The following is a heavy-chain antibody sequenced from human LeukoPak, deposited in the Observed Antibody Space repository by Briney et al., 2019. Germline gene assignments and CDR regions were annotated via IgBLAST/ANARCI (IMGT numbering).Heavy chain of an antibody. V-gene: IGHV3-21*01. J-gene: IGHJ4*02. Sequence: GGSLRLSCAASGFTFSSYSMNWVRQAPGKGLEWVSSISSSSSYIYYADSVKGRFTISRDNAKNSLYLQMDSLRAEDTAVYYCARDRGSYYWGDYWGQGTLVTVSS. CDR2: ISSSSSYI. D-gene: IGHD1-26*01. CDR3: ARDRGSYYWGDY. CDR1: GFTFSSYS.